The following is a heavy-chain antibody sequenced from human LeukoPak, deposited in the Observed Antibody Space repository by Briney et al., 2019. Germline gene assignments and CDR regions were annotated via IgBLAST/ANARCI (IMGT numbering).Heavy chain of an antibody. Sequence: GASVKVSCKVSGYTFSGYGITWVRQAPGQGLEWMGWISAYNGNTKNAQKFQGRVTMTTDTSTSTAYMELSSLRSDDTAVYYCARPGLSYGDNGFFFDYWGQGTLVTVSS. V-gene: IGHV1-18*01. CDR3: ARPGLSYGDNGFFFDY. D-gene: IGHD4-17*01. CDR2: ISAYNGNT. CDR1: GYTFSGYG. J-gene: IGHJ4*02.